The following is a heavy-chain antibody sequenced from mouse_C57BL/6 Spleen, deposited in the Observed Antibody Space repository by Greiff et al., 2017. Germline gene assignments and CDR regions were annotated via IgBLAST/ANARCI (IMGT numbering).Heavy chain of an antibody. Sequence: QVQLKESGAELARPGASVKLSCKASGYTFTSYGISWVKQRTGQGLEWIGEIYPRSGNTYYNETFTGKATLTADKSSSTAYMEIRSLTSEDSAVYFCARPYDYDLYAMDDWGQGTSVTVAS. CDR3: ARPYDYDLYAMDD. CDR2: IYPRSGNT. CDR1: GYTFTSYG. D-gene: IGHD2-4*01. V-gene: IGHV1-81*01. J-gene: IGHJ4*01.